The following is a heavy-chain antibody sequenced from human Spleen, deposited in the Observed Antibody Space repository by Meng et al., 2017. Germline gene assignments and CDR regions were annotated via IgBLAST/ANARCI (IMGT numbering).Heavy chain of an antibody. Sequence: GGSLRLSCAASGFTFSSYSMNWVRQAPGQGLEWVSSISSSSSYIYYADSVKGRFTISRDNTKNSLYLQMNSLRAEDTAVYYCARLPYYDILTGYYRPSYYYYGMDVWGQGTTVTVSS. J-gene: IGHJ6*02. V-gene: IGHV3-21*01. D-gene: IGHD3-9*01. CDR2: ISSSSSYI. CDR3: ARLPYYDILTGYYRPSYYYYGMDV. CDR1: GFTFSSYS.